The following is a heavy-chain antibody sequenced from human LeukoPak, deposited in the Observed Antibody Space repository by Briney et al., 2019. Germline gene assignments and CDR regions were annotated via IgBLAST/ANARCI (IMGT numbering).Heavy chain of an antibody. J-gene: IGHJ3*02. D-gene: IGHD2/OR15-2a*01. Sequence: ASVKVSCKASGYTFTGYYMHWVRQAPGQGLEWMGRINPNTGGTNYAQRFQGRVTMTRDTSISAAYMELSRLRSDDTAVYYCARDFRGFYDAFDIWGQGTMVTVSS. CDR2: INPNTGGT. V-gene: IGHV1-2*06. CDR1: GYTFTGYY. CDR3: ARDFRGFYDAFDI.